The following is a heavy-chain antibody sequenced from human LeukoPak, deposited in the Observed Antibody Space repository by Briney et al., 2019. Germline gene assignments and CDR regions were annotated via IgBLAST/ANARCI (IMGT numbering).Heavy chain of an antibody. CDR1: GGSFSGYY. CDR3: VRVAAAGTLY. D-gene: IGHD6-13*01. J-gene: IGHJ4*02. CDR2: INHSGST. Sequence: NSSEALSLPCALYGGSFSGYYWSWIRQPPGKGLEWIGEINHSGSTNYNASLKSRVTISVDTAKNQFSLKLSSVTAADTAVYHCVRVAAAGTLYWGQGTLVTVSS. V-gene: IGHV4-34*01.